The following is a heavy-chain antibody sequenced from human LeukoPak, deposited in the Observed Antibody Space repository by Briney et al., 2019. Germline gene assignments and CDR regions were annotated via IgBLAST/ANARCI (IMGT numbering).Heavy chain of an antibody. V-gene: IGHV4-34*01. CDR3: ASTYYYGSGSDD. D-gene: IGHD3-10*01. CDR1: GGSFSGYY. CDR2: INHSGST. J-gene: IGHJ4*02. Sequence: SETLSLTCAVYGGSFSGYYWSWIRQPPGKGLEWIGEINHSGSTNYNPSLKSRVTISVDTSKNQFSLKLSSVTAADTAVYYCASTYYYGSGSDDWGQGTLVTVSS.